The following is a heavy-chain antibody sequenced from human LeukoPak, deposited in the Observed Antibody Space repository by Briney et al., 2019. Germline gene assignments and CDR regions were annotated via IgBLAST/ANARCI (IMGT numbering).Heavy chain of an antibody. Sequence: SETLSLTCTVSGGSISSGSYYWSWIRQPAGKGLEWIGRIYTSGSTNYNPSLKSRVTISVDMSKNQFSLKLSSVTAADTAVYYCARGIAAAGINWFDPWGQGTLVTVSS. CDR2: IYTSGST. CDR3: ARGIAAAGINWFDP. D-gene: IGHD6-13*01. CDR1: GGSISSGSYY. V-gene: IGHV4-61*02. J-gene: IGHJ5*02.